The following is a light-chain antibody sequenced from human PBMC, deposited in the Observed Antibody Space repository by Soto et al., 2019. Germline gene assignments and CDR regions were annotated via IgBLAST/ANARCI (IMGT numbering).Light chain of an antibody. V-gene: IGLV2-14*01. Sequence: QSALTQPASVSGSPGQSITISCTGTTSDIGGYNFVSWYQQHPGKAPKLLIYDVRNRPSGVSNRFPGSKSGNTASLTISGLQAEDEADYYCNSYRTISTYVFGSGTKLTVL. CDR2: DVR. J-gene: IGLJ1*01. CDR1: TSDIGGYNF. CDR3: NSYRTISTYV.